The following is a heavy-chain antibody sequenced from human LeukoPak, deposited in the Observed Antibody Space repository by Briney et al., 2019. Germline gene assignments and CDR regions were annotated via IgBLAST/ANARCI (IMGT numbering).Heavy chain of an antibody. J-gene: IGHJ4*02. D-gene: IGHD1-26*01. CDR2: IYYSGST. V-gene: IGHV4-59*01. CDR1: GGSISSYY. CDR3: ASSSGGSYGGAFDY. Sequence: SETLSLTCTVPGGSISSYYWSWIRQPPGKGLEWMGYIYYSGSTNYNPSLKSRVTISVDTSKNQFSLKLSSVTAADTAVYYCASSSGGSYGGAFDYWGQGTLVTVSS.